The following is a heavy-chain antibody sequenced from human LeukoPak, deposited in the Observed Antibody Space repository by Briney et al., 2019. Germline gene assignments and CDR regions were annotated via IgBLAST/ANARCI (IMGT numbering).Heavy chain of an antibody. J-gene: IGHJ4*02. CDR2: IYSDNT. Sequence: PGGSLRLSCTVSGFTVSSNFMSWVRQAPGKGLEWVSFIYSDNTHYSDSVKGRFTTSRDNSKNTLYLQMNSLRAEDTAVYYCAREYRNDYWGQGTLVTVSS. CDR3: AREYRNDY. D-gene: IGHD2-2*02. V-gene: IGHV3-53*01. CDR1: GFTVSSNF.